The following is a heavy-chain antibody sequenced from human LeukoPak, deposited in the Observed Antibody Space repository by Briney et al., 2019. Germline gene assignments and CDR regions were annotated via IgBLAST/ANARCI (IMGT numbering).Heavy chain of an antibody. D-gene: IGHD3-10*01. J-gene: IGHJ6*03. CDR3: ARLYYYASGYYYMDV. CDR1: GFTFSSYW. CDR2: INQDGSEK. V-gene: IGHV3-7*01. Sequence: PGGSLRLSCAASGFTFSSYWMSWVRQAPGKGLEWVANINQDGSEKYFVDSLKRRFTISRDNAKTSLYLQMNSLRAEDTAVYYCARLYYYASGYYYMDVWGKGTTVTVSS.